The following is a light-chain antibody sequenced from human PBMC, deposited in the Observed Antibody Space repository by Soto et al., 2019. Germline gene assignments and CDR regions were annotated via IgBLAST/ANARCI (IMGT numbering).Light chain of an antibody. J-gene: IGLJ1*01. CDR3: SSFTSTNTVYV. CDR2: EVT. Sequence: QSALTQPASVSGSPGQSITISRTGTTNDVGGYNYVSWYQQHPGKAPKLMIYEVTNRPSGVSNRFSGSKSGNTASLTISGLQAEDEADYFCSSFTSTNTVYVFGSGTKVTVL. V-gene: IGLV2-14*01. CDR1: TNDVGGYNY.